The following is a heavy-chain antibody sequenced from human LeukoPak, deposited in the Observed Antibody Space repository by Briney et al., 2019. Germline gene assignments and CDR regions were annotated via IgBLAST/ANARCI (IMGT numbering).Heavy chain of an antibody. CDR1: GGTFSSYA. V-gene: IGHV1-69*13. CDR3: ASDPTSTYYDILTGRSNFDY. CDR2: IIPIFGTA. D-gene: IGHD3-9*01. Sequence: AASVKVSCTASGGTFSSYAISWVRQAPGQGLEWMGGIIPIFGTANYAQKFQGRVTITADESTSTAYMELSSLRSEDTAVYYCASDPTSTYYDILTGRSNFDYWGQGTLVTVSS. J-gene: IGHJ4*02.